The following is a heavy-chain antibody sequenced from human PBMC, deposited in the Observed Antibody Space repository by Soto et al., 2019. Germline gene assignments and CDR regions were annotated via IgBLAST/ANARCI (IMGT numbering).Heavy chain of an antibody. CDR3: ARDLSGSFFDY. Sequence: PSETLSLTCTVSGGSISNGDYYWSWIRQPPGKGLEWIGYIYNSGSTYYNPSLKSRVIISLDTSKSQFSLKLTSVTAADTAVYYCARDLSGSFFDYWGQGAMVTVSS. J-gene: IGHJ4*02. CDR2: IYNSGST. V-gene: IGHV4-30-4*01. CDR1: GGSISNGDYY. D-gene: IGHD5-12*01.